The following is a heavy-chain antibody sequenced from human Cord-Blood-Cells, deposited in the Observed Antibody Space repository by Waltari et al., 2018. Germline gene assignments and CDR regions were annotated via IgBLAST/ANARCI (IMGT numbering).Heavy chain of an antibody. CDR1: GGSISRGSYY. Sequence: QLQLQESGPGLVKPSETLSLTCTVSGGSISRGSYYWAWFRQPPGKGLEWIGSIYYSGSTYYNPSLKSRVTISVETSKNQFSLKLSSVSAADTAVYYCARHAIAAAGTDWFDPWGQGTLVTVSS. CDR2: IYYSGST. J-gene: IGHJ5*02. CDR3: ARHAIAAAGTDWFDP. D-gene: IGHD6-13*01. V-gene: IGHV4-39*01.